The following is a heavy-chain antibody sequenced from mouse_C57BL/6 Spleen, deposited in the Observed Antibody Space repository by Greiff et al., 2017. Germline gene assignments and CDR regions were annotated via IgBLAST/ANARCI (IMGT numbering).Heavy chain of an antibody. V-gene: IGHV1-39*01. CDR2: INPNYGTT. Sequence: EVQLQQPGPELVMPGASVKLSCKASGYSFTDYNMNWVKQSYGKSLEWIGVINPNYGTTSYNQKFKGKATLTVDQSSSTAYMQLNSLTSEDSAVYYCARHWVTTEVYFDYWGQGTTLTVSS. CDR1: GYSFTDYN. J-gene: IGHJ2*01. D-gene: IGHD1-1*01. CDR3: ARHWVTTEVYFDY.